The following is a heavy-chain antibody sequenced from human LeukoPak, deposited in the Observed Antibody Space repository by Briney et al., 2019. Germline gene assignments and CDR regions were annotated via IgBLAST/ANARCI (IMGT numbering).Heavy chain of an antibody. CDR3: ARDRFYGSSSYFDY. D-gene: IGHD6-6*01. Sequence: SETLSLTCTVSADSISNYYWSWIRQPPGKGLEWIGYIYYSGSTNYNPSLKSRVTISVDMSKNQLSLKLRSVTAADTAVYYCARDRFYGSSSYFDYWGQGILVTVSS. J-gene: IGHJ4*02. CDR2: IYYSGST. V-gene: IGHV4-59*01. CDR1: ADSISNYY.